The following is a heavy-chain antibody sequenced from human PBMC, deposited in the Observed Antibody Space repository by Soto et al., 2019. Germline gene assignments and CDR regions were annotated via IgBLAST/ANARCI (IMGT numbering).Heavy chain of an antibody. D-gene: IGHD6-13*01. V-gene: IGHV4-34*01. CDR3: ARGKDETAAAHYYYYYMDV. CDR1: GGSFSGYY. Sequence: QVQLQQWGAGLLKPSEPLSLTCAVYGGSFSGYYWSWIRQPPGKGLEWIGEINHSGSTNYNPSLKSRVTISEDTSKNQFSLKLSSVTAADTAVYYCARGKDETAAAHYYYYYMDVWGKGTTVTVSS. J-gene: IGHJ6*03. CDR2: INHSGST.